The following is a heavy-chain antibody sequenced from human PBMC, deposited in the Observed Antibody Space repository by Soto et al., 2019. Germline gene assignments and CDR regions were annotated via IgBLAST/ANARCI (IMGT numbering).Heavy chain of an antibody. CDR3: ARGRVYDILTGYYIPFDY. V-gene: IGHV4-61*08. Sequence: SETLSLTCTVSGGSISSGDYYWSWIRQPPGKGLEWIGYIYYSGSTNYNPSLKSRVTISVDTSKNQFSLKLSSVTAADTAVYYCARGRVYDILTGYYIPFDYWGQGTLVTVSS. D-gene: IGHD3-9*01. CDR1: GGSISSGDYY. J-gene: IGHJ4*02. CDR2: IYYSGST.